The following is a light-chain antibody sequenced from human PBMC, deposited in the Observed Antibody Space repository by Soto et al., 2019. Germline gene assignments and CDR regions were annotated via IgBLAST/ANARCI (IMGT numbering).Light chain of an antibody. CDR3: QQYNNWPYT. CDR1: QSVSSN. Sequence: EIVMTQSPATLSVSPGERATLSCRASQSVSSNLAWYQRKPGQAPRLLIYGASTRATGIPARFSGSGSGTEFTLTIGSLQSADFAVYYCQQYNNWPYTFGQGTKLEIK. J-gene: IGKJ2*01. CDR2: GAS. V-gene: IGKV3-15*01.